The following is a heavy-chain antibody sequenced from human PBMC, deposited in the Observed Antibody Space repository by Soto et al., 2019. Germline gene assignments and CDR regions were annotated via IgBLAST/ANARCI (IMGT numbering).Heavy chain of an antibody. V-gene: IGHV3-48*02. CDR2: ISSTSNII. CDR3: ARVDGAFDI. D-gene: IGHD3-9*01. CDR1: GFSFSTYS. Sequence: GGSLRLSCAASGFSFSTYSMIWVRQAPGKGLEWISYISSTSNIIYNADSVNGRFTISRDNAMNSLFLQMNSLRDDDTATYYCARVDGAFDIWGQGTMVTVSS. J-gene: IGHJ3*02.